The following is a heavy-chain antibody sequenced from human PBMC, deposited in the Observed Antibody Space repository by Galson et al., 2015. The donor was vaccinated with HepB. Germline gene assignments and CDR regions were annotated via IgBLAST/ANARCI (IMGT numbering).Heavy chain of an antibody. CDR1: EFSFSAYS. CDR3: ARGGSSGYSLFDY. CDR2: ISSSSNTI. Sequence: SLRLSCAASEFSFSAYSMNWVRQAPGKGLEWVSFISSSSNTIYYADSVKGRFTISRDNAKNSVSLQMSSLRDEDTAVYYCARGGSSGYSLFDYWGQGTLVTVSS. J-gene: IGHJ4*02. D-gene: IGHD3-22*01. V-gene: IGHV3-48*02.